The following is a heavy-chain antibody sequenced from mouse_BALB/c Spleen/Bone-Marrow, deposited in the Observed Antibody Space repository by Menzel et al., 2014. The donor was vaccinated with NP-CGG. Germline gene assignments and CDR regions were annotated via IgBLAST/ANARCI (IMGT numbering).Heavy chain of an antibody. CDR1: GFTFTDHY. V-gene: IGHV7-3*02. Sequence: EVQGVESGGGLVQPGGFLRLSCATSGFTFTDHYMSWVRQPPGKALEWLGFIRNKANGYTTEYSASEKGRFTISRDNSQSTVYLQMNTLRAEDSATYYCARDYLYYFDYWGQGTTLTVSS. D-gene: IGHD2-1*01. CDR3: ARDYLYYFDY. J-gene: IGHJ2*01. CDR2: IRNKANGYTT.